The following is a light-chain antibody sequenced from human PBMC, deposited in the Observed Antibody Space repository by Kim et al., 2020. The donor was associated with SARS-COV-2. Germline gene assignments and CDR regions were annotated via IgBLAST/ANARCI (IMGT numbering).Light chain of an antibody. V-gene: IGLV3-19*01. J-gene: IGLJ2*01. Sequence: VALGQTVRITCQGDGRRSYYATWYQQKPGQAPILFIYGKNNRPSGIPDRFSGSSSGNTASLTITGTQAGDEADYYCNSRDSNDNVVFGGGTKLTVL. CDR1: GRRSYY. CDR3: NSRDSNDNVV. CDR2: GKN.